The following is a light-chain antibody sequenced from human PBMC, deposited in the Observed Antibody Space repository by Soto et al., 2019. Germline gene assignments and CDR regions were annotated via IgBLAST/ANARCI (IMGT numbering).Light chain of an antibody. CDR2: DAS. Sequence: EVVLTQSPGTLSLSPGERATLSCRASQSVSSNYLAWYQQKPGQAPRLLIYDASNRATGIPGRFSGSGSGTDFTLTIGRLEPEDFAVYYCQQYGASPWTFGPGTKVKIK. CDR1: QSVSSNY. J-gene: IGKJ1*01. V-gene: IGKV3-20*01. CDR3: QQYGASPWT.